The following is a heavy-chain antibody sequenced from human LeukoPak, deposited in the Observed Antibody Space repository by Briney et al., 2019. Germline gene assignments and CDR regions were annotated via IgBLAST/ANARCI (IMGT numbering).Heavy chain of an antibody. V-gene: IGHV4-34*01. Sequence: SETLSLTCAVYGGSFSGYYWSWIRQPPGKGLEWIGEINHSGSTNYNPSLKSRVTISVDTSKNQFSLKLSSVTAADTAVYYCARDDSSGWYPFDYWGQGTLVTVSS. D-gene: IGHD6-19*01. J-gene: IGHJ4*02. CDR1: GGSFSGYY. CDR3: ARDDSSGWYPFDY. CDR2: INHSGST.